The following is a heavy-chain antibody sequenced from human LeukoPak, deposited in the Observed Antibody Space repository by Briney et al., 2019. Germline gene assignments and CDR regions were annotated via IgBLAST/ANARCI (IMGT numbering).Heavy chain of an antibody. CDR2: ISGSGGNT. Sequence: GGSLRLSCAASGFTFSSYAMSWVRQAPGKGLEWVSGISGSGGNTYYADSVKGRFTISRGNSKNTLYLQMNSLRAEDTAVYYCAKSGIIGTGGYFDYWGQGTLVTVSS. CDR1: GFTFSSYA. J-gene: IGHJ4*02. D-gene: IGHD1-7*01. CDR3: AKSGIIGTGGYFDY. V-gene: IGHV3-23*01.